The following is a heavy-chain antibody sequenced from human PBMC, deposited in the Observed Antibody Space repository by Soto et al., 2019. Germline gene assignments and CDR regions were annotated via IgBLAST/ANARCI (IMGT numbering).Heavy chain of an antibody. CDR3: ARFGVGQLYDY. V-gene: IGHV3-23*01. CDR2: ISGSGGST. CDR1: GFTFSSYA. J-gene: IGHJ4*02. Sequence: GGSLRLSCAASGFTFSSYAMSWVRQAPGKGLEWVSAISGSGGSTYYPGSVKGRFTISRENAKNSLYLQMNSLRAGDTAVYYCARFGVGQLYDYWGQGTLVTVSS. D-gene: IGHD6-13*01.